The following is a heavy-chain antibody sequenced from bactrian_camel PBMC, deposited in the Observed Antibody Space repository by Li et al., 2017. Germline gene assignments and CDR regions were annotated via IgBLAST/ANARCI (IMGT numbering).Heavy chain of an antibody. V-gene: IGHV3S1*01. J-gene: IGHJ4*01. CDR3: AADPYHRASHMVVRGRFGTYDY. Sequence: HVQLVESGGGSVQAGGSLRLSCAASGYTYNRNCMAWFRQAPGKEREGVARIATGSGNTYYADSVKGRFTISKDNAKRTLYLKMDSLKPEDTAMYYCAADPYHRASHMVVRGRFGTYDYWGQGTQVTVS. CDR1: GYTYNRNC. CDR2: IATGSGNT. D-gene: IGHD2*01.